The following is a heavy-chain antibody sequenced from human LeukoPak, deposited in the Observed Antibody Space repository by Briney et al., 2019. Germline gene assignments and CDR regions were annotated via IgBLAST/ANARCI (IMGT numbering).Heavy chain of an antibody. CDR3: AKAQRITMIVVVSEPFDY. V-gene: IGHV3-23*01. D-gene: IGHD3-22*01. Sequence: GGSLRLSCAASGLTFSSYAMSWVRQAPGKGLEWVSAISGSGGSTYYADSVKGRFTISRDNSKNTLYLQMNSLRAEDTAVYYCAKAQRITMIVVVSEPFDYWGQGTLVTVSS. J-gene: IGHJ4*02. CDR1: GLTFSSYA. CDR2: ISGSGGST.